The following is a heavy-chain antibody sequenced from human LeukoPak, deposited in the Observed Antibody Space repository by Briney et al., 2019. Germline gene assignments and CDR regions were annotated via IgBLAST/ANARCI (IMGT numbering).Heavy chain of an antibody. Sequence: PSETLSLTCTVSGGSISSYYWSWIRQPPGKGLEWIGYIYYSGSTNYNPSLKSRVTISVDTSKNQFSLKLSSVTAADTAVYYCARQGSSSWSTGNYYYYGMDVWGQGTTVTVSS. CDR1: GGSISSYY. V-gene: IGHV4-59*08. J-gene: IGHJ6*02. CDR3: ARQGSSSWSTGNYYYYGMDV. D-gene: IGHD6-13*01. CDR2: IYYSGST.